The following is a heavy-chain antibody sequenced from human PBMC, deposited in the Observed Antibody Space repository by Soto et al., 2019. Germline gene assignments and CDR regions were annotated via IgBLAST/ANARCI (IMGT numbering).Heavy chain of an antibody. J-gene: IGHJ5*02. CDR3: ARYNPGGSIVLRPNWFDP. D-gene: IGHD2-8*02. CDR2: IYYNGST. CDR1: GGSISSYY. V-gene: IGHV4-59*01. Sequence: PSETLSLTCTVSGGSISSYYWSWIRQPPGKGLEWIGYIYYNGSTNYNPSLKSRVTISVDTSKNQFSLKLSSVTAADTAVYYCARYNPGGSIVLRPNWFDPWGHGTLVTDSS.